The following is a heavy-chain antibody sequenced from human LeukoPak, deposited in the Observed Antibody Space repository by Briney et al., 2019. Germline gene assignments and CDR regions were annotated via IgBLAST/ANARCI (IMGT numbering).Heavy chain of an antibody. J-gene: IGHJ4*02. CDR3: ARDDYSSSWYYFDY. D-gene: IGHD6-13*01. CDR2: IKQDGSEK. Sequence: GGSLRLSCAASGFTFSSYAMSWVRQAPGKGLEWVANIKQDGSEKYYVDSVKGRFTISRDNAKNSLYLQMNSLRAEDTAVYYCARDDYSSSWYYFDYWGQGTLVTVSS. V-gene: IGHV3-7*01. CDR1: GFTFSSYA.